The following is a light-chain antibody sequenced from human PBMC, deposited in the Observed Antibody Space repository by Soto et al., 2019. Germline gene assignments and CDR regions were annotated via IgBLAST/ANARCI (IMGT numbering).Light chain of an antibody. Sequence: QSVLTQPPSASGTPGQRVTISCSGTSSSIESNYVYWYQQLPGTAPPLLIYRNNQRPPGVPDRFSGSKSGTAASLAISALRSEDEADYYCTLWDDSLRGRLFGGGTQLTVL. J-gene: IGLJ2*01. CDR3: TLWDDSLRGRL. V-gene: IGLV1-47*01. CDR1: SSSIESNY. CDR2: RNN.